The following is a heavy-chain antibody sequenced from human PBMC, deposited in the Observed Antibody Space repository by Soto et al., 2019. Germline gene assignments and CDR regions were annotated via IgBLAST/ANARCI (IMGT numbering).Heavy chain of an antibody. Sequence: PSQALSLTCAISGDSVSSHRAAWNWIRQSPPRGVGWLGRTYYRSKWYNDDAVSVKSRITINPDTSKNQFSLQLNSVTPEDTAVYYCARDKRFLEWLFKSGYYYGMDVWGQGTTVTVSS. J-gene: IGHJ6*02. CDR3: ARDKRFLEWLFKSGYYYGMDV. D-gene: IGHD3-3*01. CDR1: GDSVSSHRAA. CDR2: TYYRSKWYN. V-gene: IGHV6-1*01.